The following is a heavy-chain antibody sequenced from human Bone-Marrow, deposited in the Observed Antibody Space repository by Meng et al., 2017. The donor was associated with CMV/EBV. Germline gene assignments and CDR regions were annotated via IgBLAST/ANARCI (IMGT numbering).Heavy chain of an antibody. CDR1: GFNFSVSG. Sequence: GGSLRRSCAASGFNFSVSGMHWVRQAPGKGLEWVAFIWFDGNTKNFADSVKGRFTISRDNSKNTLYLQMNSLRPEDTATYFCAKDKGLRYLEWSGVRGQGTLVTVSS. D-gene: IGHD3-3*01. V-gene: IGHV3-30*02. CDR3: AKDKGLRYLEWSGV. CDR2: IWFDGNTK. J-gene: IGHJ4*02.